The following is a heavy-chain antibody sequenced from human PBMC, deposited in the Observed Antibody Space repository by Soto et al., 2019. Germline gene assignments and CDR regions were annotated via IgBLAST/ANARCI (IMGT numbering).Heavy chain of an antibody. CDR2: IYPGDSDT. Sequence: PGESLKISCKGSGYSFTSYWIGWVRQMPGRGLEWMGIIYPGDSDTRYSPSFQGQVTISADKSISTAYLQWSSLKASDTAMYYCALSPHYYYYGMDVWGQGTTVTVS. CDR3: ALSPHYYYYGMDV. CDR1: GYSFTSYW. V-gene: IGHV5-51*01. J-gene: IGHJ6*02.